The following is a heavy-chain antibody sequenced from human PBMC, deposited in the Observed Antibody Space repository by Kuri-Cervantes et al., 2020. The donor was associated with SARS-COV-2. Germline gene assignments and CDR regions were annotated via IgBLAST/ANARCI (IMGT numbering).Heavy chain of an antibody. D-gene: IGHD1-26*01. CDR1: GGSISTYY. Sequence: SETLSLTCTVSGGSISTYYWSWIRQPPGKGLEWIGYLYYSGSTNYDPSLKSRVTISLDTSENQFSLKLSSVTAADTAVYYCAPGSYYVAYDYWGQGTLVTVSS. CDR3: APGSYYVAYDY. J-gene: IGHJ4*02. V-gene: IGHV4-59*01. CDR2: LYYSGST.